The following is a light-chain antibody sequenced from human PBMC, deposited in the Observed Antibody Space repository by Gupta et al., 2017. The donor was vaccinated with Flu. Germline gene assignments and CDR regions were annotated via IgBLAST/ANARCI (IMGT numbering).Light chain of an antibody. Sequence: QSALTQPRSVSGSPGQSVTISCTGTSSDVGGYNYVSWYPQHPGKAPKLMIYDVSKRPSGVPDRFSGSKSGNTASLTISGLQAEDEADYYCCSYAGSSLYVFGTGTKVTVL. CDR2: DVS. V-gene: IGLV2-11*01. CDR3: CSYAGSSLYV. J-gene: IGLJ1*01. CDR1: SSDVGGYNY.